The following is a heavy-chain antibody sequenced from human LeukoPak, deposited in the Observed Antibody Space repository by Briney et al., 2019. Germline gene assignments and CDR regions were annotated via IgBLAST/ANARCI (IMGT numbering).Heavy chain of an antibody. J-gene: IGHJ4*02. CDR1: GFTFSSYE. CDR2: ISSSGSTI. V-gene: IGHV3-48*03. Sequence: GGSLRLSCAASGFTFSSYEMNWVRQAPGKGLEWVSYISSSGSTIYYADSVKGRFTISRDNAKNSLYLQMNSLRAEDTAVYYCAKEVQTVAGTEFDYWGQGTLVTVSS. CDR3: AKEVQTVAGTEFDY. D-gene: IGHD6-19*01.